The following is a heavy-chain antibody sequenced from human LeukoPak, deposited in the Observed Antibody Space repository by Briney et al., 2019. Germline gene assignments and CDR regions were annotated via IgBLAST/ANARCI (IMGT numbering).Heavy chain of an antibody. CDR1: GFTFSNYA. CDR2: ISGSGDYT. J-gene: IGHJ4*02. V-gene: IGHV3-23*01. Sequence: GGSLRLSRAASGFTFSNYAMSWVRQAPGRGLEWVSAISGSGDYTNYADSVKGRFTISRDNSKNTLYLQMNSLRAEDTAVYYCAKDRASGSGSYSYRGFDYWGQGTLVTVSS. CDR3: AKDRASGSGSYSYRGFDY. D-gene: IGHD6-19*01.